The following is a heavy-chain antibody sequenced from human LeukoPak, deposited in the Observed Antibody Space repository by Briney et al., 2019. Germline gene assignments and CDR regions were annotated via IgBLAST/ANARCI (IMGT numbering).Heavy chain of an antibody. J-gene: IGHJ4*02. CDR2: IRYDGSNK. V-gene: IGHV3-30*02. Sequence: GGSLRLSCAASGFTFSSYGMHWVRQAPGKGLEWVAFIRYDGSNKYYADSVKGRFTISRDNSKNTLNLQMNRLRAEDTAVYYCAKDPTHYRVWDYYETIGLIYWGQGTLVTVSS. CDR1: GFTFSSYG. D-gene: IGHD3-22*01. CDR3: AKDPTHYRVWDYYETIGLIY.